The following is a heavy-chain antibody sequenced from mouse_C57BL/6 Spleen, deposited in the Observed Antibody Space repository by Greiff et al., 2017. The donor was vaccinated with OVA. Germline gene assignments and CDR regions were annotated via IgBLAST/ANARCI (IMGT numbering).Heavy chain of an antibody. CDR3: TSRSDDGGGDY. CDR1: GYTFTDYE. V-gene: IGHV1-15*01. J-gene: IGHJ4*01. Sequence: VKLQESGAELVRPGASVTLSCKASGYTFTDYEMHWVKQTPVHGLEWIGAIDPETGGTAYNQKFKGKAILTADKSSSTAYMELCSLTSEDSAVYYCTSRSDDGGGDYWGQGTSVTVSS. CDR2: IDPETGGT. D-gene: IGHD2-3*01.